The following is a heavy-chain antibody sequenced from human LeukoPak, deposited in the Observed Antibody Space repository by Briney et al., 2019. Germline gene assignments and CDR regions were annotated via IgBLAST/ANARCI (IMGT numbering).Heavy chain of an antibody. CDR2: IYYSGNT. Sequence: PSETLSLTCTVSGGSISSYYWTWIRQPPGKGLEWIGYIYYSGNTNYNPSLKSRITISVDTSKNQFSLKLSSVTAADTAAYYCARGQGSSWTGWFDPWGQGTLVTVSS. CDR3: ARGQGSSWTGWFDP. V-gene: IGHV4-59*01. J-gene: IGHJ5*02. CDR1: GGSISSYY. D-gene: IGHD6-13*01.